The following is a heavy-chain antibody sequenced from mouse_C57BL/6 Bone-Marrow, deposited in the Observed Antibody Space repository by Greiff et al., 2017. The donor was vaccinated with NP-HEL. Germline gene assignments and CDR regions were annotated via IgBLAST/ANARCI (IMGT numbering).Heavy chain of an antibody. Sequence: VQLQQSGAELARPGASVKLSCKASGYTFTSYGISWVKQRTGQGLEWIGEIYPRSGNTYYNEKFKGKATLTADKSSSTAYMELRSPTSEDSAVYFCARSYYSNYVTQYYYAMDYWGQGTSVTVSS. CDR1: GYTFTSYG. CDR2: IYPRSGNT. D-gene: IGHD2-5*01. J-gene: IGHJ4*01. CDR3: ARSYYSNYVTQYYYAMDY. V-gene: IGHV1-81*01.